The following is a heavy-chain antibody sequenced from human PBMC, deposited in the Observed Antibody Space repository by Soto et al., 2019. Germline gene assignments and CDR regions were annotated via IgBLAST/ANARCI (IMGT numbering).Heavy chain of an antibody. J-gene: IGHJ4*02. Sequence: QVQLQQWGAGLLKPSETLSLTCAVYGGSFSGYYWSWIRQPPGKGLEWIGEINHSGSTNYNPSLKSRVTISVDTSKNQFSLKLSSGTAADTAVYYCARVGVSGSYYGFSDYWGQGTLVTVSS. V-gene: IGHV4-34*01. CDR2: INHSGST. D-gene: IGHD1-26*01. CDR1: GGSFSGYY. CDR3: ARVGVSGSYYGFSDY.